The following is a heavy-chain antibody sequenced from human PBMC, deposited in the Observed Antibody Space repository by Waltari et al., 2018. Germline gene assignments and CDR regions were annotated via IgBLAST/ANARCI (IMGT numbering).Heavy chain of an antibody. CDR1: GVAVSNYY. V-gene: IGHV3-74*01. J-gene: IGHJ4*02. Sequence: EGELVESGGGLVQPGASMTLSCAASGVAVSNYYTHWVRQGPGKGLVWISRINNGGGSSTTYSPSFPFLFSISQDNATNTVYLHMNPLFSSSPSVSPSSLSFPLSFYYWGQGTLVTVSS. CDR3: SLSFPLSFYY. CDR2: INNGGGSST.